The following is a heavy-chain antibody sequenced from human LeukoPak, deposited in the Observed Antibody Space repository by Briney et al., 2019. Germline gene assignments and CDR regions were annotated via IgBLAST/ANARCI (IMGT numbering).Heavy chain of an antibody. Sequence: GASAKVSCKASGYTFTGYYIHWVRQAPGQGLEWMGWINPNSGGTNYAQKFQGRVTMTRDTSISTAYMGLSRLGSDDTAVYYCARELNYDSSGYYFDYWGQGTLVTVSS. CDR2: INPNSGGT. CDR1: GYTFTGYY. CDR3: ARELNYDSSGYYFDY. V-gene: IGHV1-2*02. D-gene: IGHD3-22*01. J-gene: IGHJ4*02.